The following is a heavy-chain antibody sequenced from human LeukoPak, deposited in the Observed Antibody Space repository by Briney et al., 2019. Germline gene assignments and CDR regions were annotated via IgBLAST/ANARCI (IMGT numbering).Heavy chain of an antibody. V-gene: IGHV3-7*03. CDR2: IKHDGSEK. J-gene: IGHJ4*02. Sequence: GGSLRLSCAASGFTFNSYWMSWVRQTPGKGLEWVANIKHDGSEKYYVDSVKGRFSIFRDNSKNMLYLQMNSLRVEDTAVYYCAKGHTDSSGYYYFDSWGQGTLVTVPS. CDR3: AKGHTDSSGYYYFDS. CDR1: GFTFNSYW. D-gene: IGHD3-22*01.